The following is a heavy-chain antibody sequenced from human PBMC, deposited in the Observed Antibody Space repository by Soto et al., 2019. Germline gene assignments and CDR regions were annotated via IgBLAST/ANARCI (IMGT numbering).Heavy chain of an antibody. Sequence: PSETLSLTCTVSGGSISSGGYYWSWIRQHPGKGLEWIGYIYYSGSTYYNPSLKSRVTISVDTSRNQFSLKLSSVTAADTAMYYCARGGGGFYYHYYGMDVWGQGTTVTVSS. J-gene: IGHJ6*02. V-gene: IGHV4-31*03. CDR2: IYYSGST. CDR3: ARGGGGFYYHYYGMDV. D-gene: IGHD3-10*01. CDR1: GGSISSGGYY.